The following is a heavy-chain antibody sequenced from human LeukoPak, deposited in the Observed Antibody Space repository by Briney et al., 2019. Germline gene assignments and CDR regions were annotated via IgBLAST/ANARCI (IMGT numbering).Heavy chain of an antibody. V-gene: IGHV3-33*01. CDR1: GFTFSSYG. D-gene: IGHD6-13*01. CDR2: IWYDGSNK. CDR3: ARDHTPSWYVSWPRFYGMDV. J-gene: IGHJ6*02. Sequence: PGGSLRLSCAASGFTFSSYGMHWVRQAPGKGLEWVAVIWYDGSNKYYADSVKGRFTISRDNSKNTLYLQMNSLRAEDTAVYYCARDHTPSWYVSWPRFYGMDVWGQGTTVTVSS.